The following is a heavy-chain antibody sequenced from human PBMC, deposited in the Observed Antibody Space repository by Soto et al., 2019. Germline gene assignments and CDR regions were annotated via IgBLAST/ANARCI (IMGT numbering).Heavy chain of an antibody. CDR3: AKHSEYQLLSWFDP. Sequence: EVQLLESGGGLVQPGGSLRLSCAASGFSFSTYAMSWVRQAPGKGLEWVSGISAGGGNTYYADSVRGRFTISRDNSKNTLDLQMSSPRAEDTALYYCAKHSEYQLLSWFDPWGQGTLVTVSS. J-gene: IGHJ5*02. CDR2: ISAGGGNT. CDR1: GFSFSTYA. D-gene: IGHD2-2*01. V-gene: IGHV3-23*01.